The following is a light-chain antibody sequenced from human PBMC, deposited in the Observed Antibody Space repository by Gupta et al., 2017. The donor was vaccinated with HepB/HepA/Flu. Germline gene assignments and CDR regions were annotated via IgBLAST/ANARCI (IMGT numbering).Light chain of an antibody. CDR1: ALPKKY. J-gene: IGLJ3*02. CDR2: KDN. Sequence: SYELTQPPSVSVSPGQTARITCSGDALPKKYAYWYKQKPGQAPELVIYKDNERPSGIPERFSGSSSGTIVTLTISGVQAEDEADYYCQSGDSSGTHQVFGGGTKLTVL. V-gene: IGLV3-25*03. CDR3: QSGDSSGTHQV.